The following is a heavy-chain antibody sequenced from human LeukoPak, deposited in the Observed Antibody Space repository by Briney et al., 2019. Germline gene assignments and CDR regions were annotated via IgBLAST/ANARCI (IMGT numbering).Heavy chain of an antibody. CDR1: GVSINSDNYY. CDR3: AGGKGQQTPDWFDP. J-gene: IGHJ5*02. Sequence: SETLSLTCTVAGVSINSDNYYWTWIRQHPGKGLEWIGFIFYTGSTSYNRSLKSRVAISTDTSTNQFSLRLTSVTAADTAVYYCAGGKGQQTPDWFDPWGQGTQVTVS. D-gene: IGHD3-16*01. V-gene: IGHV4-31*03. CDR2: IFYTGST.